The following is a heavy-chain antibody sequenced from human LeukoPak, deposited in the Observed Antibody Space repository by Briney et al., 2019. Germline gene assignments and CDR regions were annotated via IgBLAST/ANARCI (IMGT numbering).Heavy chain of an antibody. Sequence: GSSVKVSCKASGGTFSSYAISWVRQAPAQGLEWMGRIIPIFGTANYAQKFQGRVTITTDESTSTAYMELSSLRSEDTAVYYCAREKMITFGGVLNWFDPWGQGTLVTVSS. D-gene: IGHD3-16*01. CDR2: IIPIFGTA. J-gene: IGHJ5*02. CDR1: GGTFSSYA. CDR3: AREKMITFGGVLNWFDP. V-gene: IGHV1-69*05.